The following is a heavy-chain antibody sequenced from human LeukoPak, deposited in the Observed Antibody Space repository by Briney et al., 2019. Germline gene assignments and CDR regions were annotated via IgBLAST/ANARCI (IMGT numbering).Heavy chain of an antibody. D-gene: IGHD3-10*01. J-gene: IGHJ4*02. V-gene: IGHV4-34*01. CDR2: INHSGST. CDR1: GGPFGVYY. CDR3: AGPGAGDLDY. Sequence: SSETLSLTCAVYGGPFGVYYWSWVRQPPGKGLEWIGEINHSGSTNYNPSLKSRVTISVDTSKNHFSLKLSSVTAADTAVHYCAGPGAGDLDYWGQGTLVTVSS.